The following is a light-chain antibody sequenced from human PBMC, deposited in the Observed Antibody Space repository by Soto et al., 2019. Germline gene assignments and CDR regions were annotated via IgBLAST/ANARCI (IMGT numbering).Light chain of an antibody. Sequence: QSALPQPASVSGSPGQSITISCTGTISDIGTYNYVSWYQQHPGKVPKLMIHDVSNRPSGISNRFSGSKSGNTASLTISGLHPEDEADYFCSSYTTSRTVIFGGGTKLTVL. CDR3: SSYTTSRTVI. J-gene: IGLJ2*01. CDR2: DVS. V-gene: IGLV2-14*03. CDR1: ISDIGTYNY.